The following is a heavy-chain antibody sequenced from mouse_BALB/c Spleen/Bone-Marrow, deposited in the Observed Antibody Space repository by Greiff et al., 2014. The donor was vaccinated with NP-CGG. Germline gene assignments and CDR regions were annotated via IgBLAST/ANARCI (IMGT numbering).Heavy chain of an antibody. CDR3: ARRYYGPYVMDN. CDR2: INPSNGGT. J-gene: IGHJ4*01. Sequence: EVQLQQSGPELVKPGASVKISCKTSGYTFTEYTMHWVKQSQGKSLEWIGGINPSNGGTSYNQKFKGKATLTVDKSSSTAYMELRSLTSEDSAVYYCARRYYGPYVMDNWGQGTSVTVSS. CDR1: GYTFTEYT. V-gene: IGHV1-18*01. D-gene: IGHD1-2*01.